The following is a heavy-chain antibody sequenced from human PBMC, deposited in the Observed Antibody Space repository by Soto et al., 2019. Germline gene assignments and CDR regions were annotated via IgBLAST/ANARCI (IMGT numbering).Heavy chain of an antibody. D-gene: IGHD2-15*01. CDR3: AKPPSFSPWSTPFDP. Sequence: PGGSLRLSCAASGFTFSSYAMNWVRQAPGKELEWVSAISGSGGSTNYADSVKGRFTISRDNSKNTLYLQMNSLRAEDTAVYYCAKPPSFSPWSTPFDPWGQGTLVTVSS. J-gene: IGHJ5*02. CDR2: ISGSGGST. CDR1: GFTFSSYA. V-gene: IGHV3-23*01.